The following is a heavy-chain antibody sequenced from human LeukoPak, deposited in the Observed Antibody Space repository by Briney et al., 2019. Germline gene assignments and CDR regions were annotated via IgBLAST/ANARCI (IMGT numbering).Heavy chain of an antibody. Sequence: GASVKVSCKASGYTFTGYYMHWVRQAPGQGLEWMGWINPNSGGTNYAQKFQGRVTMTRDTSISTAYMELSRLRSDDTAVYYCAREGGIAVAGSSVDWFDPWGQGTLVTVSS. CDR3: AREGGIAVAGSSVDWFDP. CDR1: GYTFTGYY. J-gene: IGHJ5*02. CDR2: INPNSGGT. D-gene: IGHD6-19*01. V-gene: IGHV1-2*02.